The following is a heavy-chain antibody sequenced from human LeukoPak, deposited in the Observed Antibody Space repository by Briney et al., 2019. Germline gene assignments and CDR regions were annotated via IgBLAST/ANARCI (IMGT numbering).Heavy chain of an antibody. V-gene: IGHV3-66*01. J-gene: IGHJ4*02. D-gene: IGHD6-19*01. CDR1: GFTVSSNY. CDR2: IYSGGST. CDR3: ARTDLSSGWLDY. Sequence: GGSLRLSCAASGFTVSSNYMSWVRQAPGKGLEWVSVIYSGGSTYYADSVKGRFTISRDNSKNTLYLQMNSLRAEDTAVYYCARTDLSSGWLDYWGQGTLVTVSS.